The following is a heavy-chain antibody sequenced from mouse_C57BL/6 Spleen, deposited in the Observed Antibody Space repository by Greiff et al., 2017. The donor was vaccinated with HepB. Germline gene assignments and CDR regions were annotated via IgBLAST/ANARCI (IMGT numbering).Heavy chain of an antibody. V-gene: IGHV1-26*01. CDR1: GYTFTDYY. CDR2: INPINGGT. Sequence: EVQLQQSGPELVKPGASVKISCKASGYTFTDYYMNWVKQSHGKSLEWIGDINPINGGTSYNQKFKGKATLTVDKSSSTAYMELRSLTSEDSAVYYCAREEDGSSLYNWGQGTTLTVSS. J-gene: IGHJ2*01. D-gene: IGHD1-1*01. CDR3: AREEDGSSLYN.